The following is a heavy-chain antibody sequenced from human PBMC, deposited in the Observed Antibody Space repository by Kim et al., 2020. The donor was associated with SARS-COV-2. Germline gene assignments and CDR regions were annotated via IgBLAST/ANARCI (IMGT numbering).Heavy chain of an antibody. CDR1: GGSISSSSYY. D-gene: IGHD3-22*01. V-gene: IGHV4-39*01. J-gene: IGHJ4*02. Sequence: SETLSLTCTVSGGSISSSSYYWGWIRQPPGKGLEWIGSIYYSGSTYYNPSLKSRVTISVDTSKNQFSLKLSSVTAADTAVYYCARQEGMYYYDSSGYLEPFDYWGQGTLVTVSS. CDR3: ARQEGMYYYDSSGYLEPFDY. CDR2: IYYSGST.